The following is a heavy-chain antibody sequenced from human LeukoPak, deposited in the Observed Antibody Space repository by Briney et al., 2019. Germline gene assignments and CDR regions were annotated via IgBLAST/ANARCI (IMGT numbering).Heavy chain of an antibody. J-gene: IGHJ4*02. D-gene: IGHD4-11*01. Sequence: PGWALILSGPAAGFTFSHYGMHWGRQAPGKGPEWVAVIWSDGTNQYYAESVKGRFTISRDDSAKTVYLQMNSLRREDTGVYYCAKDAKRGFDYSNSLEYWGQGTPVTVST. CDR2: IWSDGTNQ. CDR1: GFTFSHYG. V-gene: IGHV3-33*06. CDR3: AKDAKRGFDYSNSLEY.